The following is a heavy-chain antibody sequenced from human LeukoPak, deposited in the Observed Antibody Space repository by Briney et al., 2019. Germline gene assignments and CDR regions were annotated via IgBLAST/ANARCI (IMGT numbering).Heavy chain of an antibody. J-gene: IGHJ4*02. V-gene: IGHV1-8*02. CDR1: GYTFTNYD. CDR3: AREILTGYFSFDS. CDR2: ANPNSGNT. D-gene: IGHD3-9*01. Sequence: ASVKVSCKASGYTFTNYDINWVRQATGQGLEWMGWANPNSGNTGCAQKFQGRVTVTRNTSIGTAYMELSSLRSEDTAVYYCAREILTGYFSFDSWGQGTLVTVSS.